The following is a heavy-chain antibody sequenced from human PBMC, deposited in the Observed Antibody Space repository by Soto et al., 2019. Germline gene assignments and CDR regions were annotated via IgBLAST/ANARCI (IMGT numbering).Heavy chain of an antibody. D-gene: IGHD2-2*02. Sequence: SVKVSCKASGGTFSSYAISWVRQTPGQGLEWMGGIIPIFGTANYAQKFQGRVTITADESTSTAYMELSSLRSEDTAVYYCARDWINVVVPAAIRFPGMDVWGQGTTVTVSS. CDR1: GGTFSSYA. CDR3: ARDWINVVVPAAIRFPGMDV. V-gene: IGHV1-69*13. J-gene: IGHJ6*02. CDR2: IIPIFGTA.